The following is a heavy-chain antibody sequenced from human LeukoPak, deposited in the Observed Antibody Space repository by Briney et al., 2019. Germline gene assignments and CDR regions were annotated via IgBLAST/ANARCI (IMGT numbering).Heavy chain of an antibody. Sequence: VSVKVSCKASGYTFSGKHIHWVRQAPGQGLEWMGWINPNSGATKYAQKFQGRVTMTRDTSISTAYMELSRLSSGDTAVYYCARDKTFYDTAGYYVFNPWGQGTLVTVSS. V-gene: IGHV1-2*02. D-gene: IGHD3-9*01. J-gene: IGHJ5*02. CDR1: GYTFSGKH. CDR3: ARDKTFYDTAGYYVFNP. CDR2: INPNSGAT.